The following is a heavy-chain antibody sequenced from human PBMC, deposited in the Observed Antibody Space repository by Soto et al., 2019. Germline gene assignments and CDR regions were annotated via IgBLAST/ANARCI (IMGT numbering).Heavy chain of an antibody. CDR3: ARHTAYYGDYLLFQH. J-gene: IGHJ1*01. Sequence: SETLSLTCTVSGGSISSYYWSWIRQPPGKGLEWIGNIYYGGSTNYNPSLKSRVTISVDTSKNQFSLRLSSVTAADTAVYYCARHTAYYGDYLLFQHWGQG. D-gene: IGHD4-17*01. V-gene: IGHV4-59*08. CDR1: GGSISSYY. CDR2: IYYGGST.